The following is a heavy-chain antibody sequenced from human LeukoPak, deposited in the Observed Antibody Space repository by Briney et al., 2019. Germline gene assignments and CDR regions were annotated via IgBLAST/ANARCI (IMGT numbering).Heavy chain of an antibody. CDR3: AKEVGYDSSGYDDY. J-gene: IGHJ4*02. CDR2: ISGSGGST. Sequence: GGSLRLSCAASGFIFSSYAMSWVRQAPGQGLEWVSAISGSGGSTYYADSVKGRFTISRDNSKNTLYLQMNSLRAEDTAVYYCAKEVGYDSSGYDDYWGQGTLVTVSS. D-gene: IGHD3-22*01. CDR1: GFIFSSYA. V-gene: IGHV3-23*01.